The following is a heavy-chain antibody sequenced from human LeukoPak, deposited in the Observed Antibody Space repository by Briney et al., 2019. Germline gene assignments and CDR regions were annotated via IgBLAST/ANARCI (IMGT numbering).Heavy chain of an antibody. V-gene: IGHV3-30*07. Sequence: PGGSLRLSCAASGFTLNSYAMHWARHAPGKGREWGAVIWYDGSNKLYRDCVEGRLTISRDNSKNTLYLQLNSLRAEDTAVYYCARDRIVSTVIGGYDVYFDYWGQGTLVTVSS. CDR3: ARDRIVSTVIGGYDVYFDY. J-gene: IGHJ4*02. D-gene: IGHD5-12*01. CDR2: IWYDGSNK. CDR1: GFTLNSYA.